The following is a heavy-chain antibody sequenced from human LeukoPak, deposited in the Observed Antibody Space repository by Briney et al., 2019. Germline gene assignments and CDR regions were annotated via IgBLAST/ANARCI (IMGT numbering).Heavy chain of an antibody. V-gene: IGHV4-38-2*02. CDR1: GYSISSGYY. CDR2: IYHSGST. D-gene: IGHD3-22*01. J-gene: IGHJ3*02. Sequence: SETLSLTCTVSGYSISSGYYWGWIRQPPGKGLEWVGSIYHSGSTYYNPSLKSRVTISVDTSKNQFSLKLSSVTAADTAVYYCARALSDPYYYDSSGYYLSDAFDIWGQGTMVTVSS. CDR3: ARALSDPYYYDSSGYYLSDAFDI.